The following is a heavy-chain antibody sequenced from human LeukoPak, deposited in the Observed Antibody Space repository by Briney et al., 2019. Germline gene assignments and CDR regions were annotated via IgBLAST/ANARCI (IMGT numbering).Heavy chain of an antibody. Sequence: GGSLRLSCAASGFTFSSYWMSWVRQAPGKGLEWVANIKQDGSEKYYVDSVKGRFTISRDNAKNSLYLQMNSLRAEDTAVYYCARGTIAAAGYYYFDYWGQGALVTVSS. CDR1: GFTFSSYW. CDR3: ARGTIAAAGYYYFDY. D-gene: IGHD6-13*01. CDR2: IKQDGSEK. J-gene: IGHJ4*02. V-gene: IGHV3-7*04.